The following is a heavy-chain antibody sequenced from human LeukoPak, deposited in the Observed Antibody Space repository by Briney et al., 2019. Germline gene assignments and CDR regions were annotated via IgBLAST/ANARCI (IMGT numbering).Heavy chain of an antibody. J-gene: IGHJ4*02. Sequence: GGSLRLSCAASGFTFSSSGMHWVRQAPGKGLEWVAVIWYDGSDKYSADSVKGRFTISRDNSKNTLYLQMNSLRAEDTAEYYCASAPYGSGTFLDYWGQGTLVTVSS. CDR2: IWYDGSDK. V-gene: IGHV3-33*01. CDR3: ASAPYGSGTFLDY. CDR1: GFTFSSSG. D-gene: IGHD3-10*01.